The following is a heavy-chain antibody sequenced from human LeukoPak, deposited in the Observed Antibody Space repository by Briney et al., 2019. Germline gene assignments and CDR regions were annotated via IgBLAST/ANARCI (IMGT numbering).Heavy chain of an antibody. CDR3: ARVSYYYGSGSKLGVFDY. J-gene: IGHJ4*02. CDR1: GGSINSGDYY. CDR2: IYYSGST. V-gene: IGHV4-30-4*02. D-gene: IGHD3-10*01. Sequence: SETLSLTCTVSGGSINSGDYYWSWIRQPPGKGLEWIGYIYYSGSTYYNPSLKSRVTISVDTSKNQFSLKLSSVTAADTAVYYCARVSYYYGSGSKLGVFDYWGQGTLVTVSS.